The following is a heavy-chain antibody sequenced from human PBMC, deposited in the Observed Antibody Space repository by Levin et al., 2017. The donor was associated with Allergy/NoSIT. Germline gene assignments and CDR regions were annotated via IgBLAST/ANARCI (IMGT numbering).Heavy chain of an antibody. V-gene: IGHV3-23*01. D-gene: IGHD2-2*01. Sequence: GGSLRLSCAASGFTFSSYAMSWVRQAPGKGLEWVSAISGSGGSTYYADSVKGRFTISRDNSKNTLYLQMNSLRAEDTAVYYCATLGYCSSTTCRRYFDYWGQGTLVTVSS. CDR3: ATLGYCSSTTCRRYFDY. CDR1: GFTFSSYA. CDR2: ISGSGGST. J-gene: IGHJ4*02.